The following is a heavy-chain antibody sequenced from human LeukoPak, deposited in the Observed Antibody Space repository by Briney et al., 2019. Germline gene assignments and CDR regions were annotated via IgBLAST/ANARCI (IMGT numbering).Heavy chain of an antibody. J-gene: IGHJ5*02. CDR3: AKGVDSSTWYAFDP. V-gene: IGHV3-9*01. CDR2: ISWNSGGI. CDR1: GFTFDDYA. Sequence: GGSLGLSCAASGFTFDDYAMHWVRQAPGKGLEWVSGISWNSGGIGYADSVKGRFTISRDNAKNSLYLQMNSLRTEDTALYYCAKGVDSSTWYAFDPWGQGTLVTVSS. D-gene: IGHD6-13*01.